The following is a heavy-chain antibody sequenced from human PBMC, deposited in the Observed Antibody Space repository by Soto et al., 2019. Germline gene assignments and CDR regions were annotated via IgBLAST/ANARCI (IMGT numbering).Heavy chain of an antibody. D-gene: IGHD3-22*01. CDR2: IYYIGRT. CDR1: GGSISNYY. Sequence: QVQLQESGPGLVKPSETLSLTCTVSGGSISNYYWSWIGQPPGKGLEWIGYIYYIGRTNYNPSLKRPVTISVDTSKNQFSLKLSSVTAADTAVYYGAREGYDSRNYDYDGMDVWGQGTTVTVSS. CDR3: AREGYDSRNYDYDGMDV. V-gene: IGHV4-59*13. J-gene: IGHJ6*02.